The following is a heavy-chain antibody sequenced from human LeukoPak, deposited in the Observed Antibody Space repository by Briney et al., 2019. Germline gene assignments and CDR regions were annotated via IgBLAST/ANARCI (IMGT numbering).Heavy chain of an antibody. V-gene: IGHV3-7*01. J-gene: IGHJ4*02. D-gene: IGHD3-10*01. CDR2: IGQDGPEK. CDR3: ARLLVYASGAEAFDY. CDR1: GFSFSSYW. Sequence: GGSLRLSCAASGFSFSSYWMSWVRQAPGRGLEWVANIGQDGPEKYYVDSVKGRFTISRDNAKNSLYLQMNRLRAEDTALYYCARLLVYASGAEAFDYWGQGTLVTVSS.